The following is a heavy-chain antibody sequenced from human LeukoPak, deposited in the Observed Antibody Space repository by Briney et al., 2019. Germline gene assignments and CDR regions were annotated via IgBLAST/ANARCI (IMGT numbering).Heavy chain of an antibody. CDR3: ARERKPSGSYLFDY. J-gene: IGHJ4*02. V-gene: IGHV1-2*02. Sequence: ASVKVSCKASGYTFTGYYMHWVRQAPGQGLEWMGWINPNSGGTNYAQKFQGRVTMTRDTSISTAYMELSRLRSDDTAVYYCARERKPSGSYLFDYWGQGTLVTVSS. D-gene: IGHD1-26*01. CDR1: GYTFTGYY. CDR2: INPNSGGT.